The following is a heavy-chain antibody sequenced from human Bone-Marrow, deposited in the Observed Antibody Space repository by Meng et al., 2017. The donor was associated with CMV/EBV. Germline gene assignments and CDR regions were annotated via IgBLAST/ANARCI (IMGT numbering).Heavy chain of an antibody. D-gene: IGHD1-7*01. CDR2: IYYSGST. Sequence: SETLSLTCTVSGGSISSGDYYWSWIRQPPGKGLEWIGYIYYSGSTYYNPSLKSRVTISVDTSKNQFSLKLSSVTAADTAVYYCAREGITGTNMGWFDPWGQRTLVTVSS. CDR1: GGSISSGDYY. CDR3: AREGITGTNMGWFDP. J-gene: IGHJ5*02. V-gene: IGHV4-30-4*08.